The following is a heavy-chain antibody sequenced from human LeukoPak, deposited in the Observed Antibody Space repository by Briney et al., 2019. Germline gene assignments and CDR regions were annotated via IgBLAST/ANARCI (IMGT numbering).Heavy chain of an antibody. V-gene: IGHV3-11*06. CDR1: GLSVSEYY. D-gene: IGHD6-13*01. CDR3: ARLRGAATGTFGLDR. CDR2: ISSSGSHT. J-gene: IGHJ5*02. Sequence: GGSLRLSCVASGLSVSEYYTSWFRQAPGKGLEWVSYISSSGSHTNYADSVKGRFTISRDNADKSLYLEMNSLRAEDTAVYYCARLRGAATGTFGLDRCGRGALVTVSS.